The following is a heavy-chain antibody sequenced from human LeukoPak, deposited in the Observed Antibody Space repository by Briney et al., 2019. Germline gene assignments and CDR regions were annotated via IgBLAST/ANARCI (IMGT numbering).Heavy chain of an antibody. D-gene: IGHD1-14*01. Sequence: PGGSLRLSCAAAGFTLSSNYMSWVRQAPGKGLEWVSVIYRGGSTYYADSVKGRFTISRDNSKNTLYLQMNSLRAEDTAVYYCARDLPSDAYNWGEGTLVTVSS. CDR1: GFTLSSNY. CDR2: IYRGGST. V-gene: IGHV3-66*01. CDR3: ARDLPSDAYN. J-gene: IGHJ4*02.